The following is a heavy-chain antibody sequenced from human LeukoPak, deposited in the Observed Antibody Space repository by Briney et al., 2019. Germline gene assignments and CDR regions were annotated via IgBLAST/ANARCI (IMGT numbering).Heavy chain of an antibody. CDR2: FDPEDGET. D-gene: IGHD5-24*01. CDR1: GYTLTELS. V-gene: IGHV1-24*01. CDR3: ATAFSLGYNWAY. Sequence: ASVKVSCKVSGYTLTELSMHWVRQAPGKGLEWMGGFDPEDGETIYAQKFQGRVTMTEDTSTDTAYMELSSLRSEDTAVYYCATAFSLGYNWAYWGQGTLVTVSS. J-gene: IGHJ4*02.